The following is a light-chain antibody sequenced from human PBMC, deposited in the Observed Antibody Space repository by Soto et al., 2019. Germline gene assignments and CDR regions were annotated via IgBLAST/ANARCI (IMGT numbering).Light chain of an antibody. Sequence: EIVLTQSPATLSVSPGERATFSCRASQTVTTNLAWYQQKPGQVPRLLIYAASTRATGIPARFSGSGFGTDFTLSISSLQSGDFAVYHCQQYQSWPHSFGQGTKLEIK. V-gene: IGKV3-15*01. J-gene: IGKJ2*03. CDR1: QTVTTN. CDR3: QQYQSWPHS. CDR2: AAS.